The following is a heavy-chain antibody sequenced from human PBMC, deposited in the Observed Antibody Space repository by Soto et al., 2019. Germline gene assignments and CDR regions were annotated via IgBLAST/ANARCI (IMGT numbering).Heavy chain of an antibody. J-gene: IGHJ4*02. D-gene: IGHD6-13*01. CDR1: GFTFSSYA. Sequence: GGSLRLSCAASGFTFSSYAMHWVRQAPGKGLEWVAVISYDGSNKYYADSVKGRFTISRDNSKNTLYLQMNSLRAEDTAVYYCARDLLAGRGRAFDYWGQGT. CDR2: ISYDGSNK. CDR3: ARDLLAGRGRAFDY. V-gene: IGHV3-30-3*01.